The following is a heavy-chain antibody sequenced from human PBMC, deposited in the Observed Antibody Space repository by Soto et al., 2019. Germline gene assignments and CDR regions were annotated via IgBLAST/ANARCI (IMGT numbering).Heavy chain of an antibody. CDR3: ARGLGPRSGDFDY. V-gene: IGHV4-34*01. J-gene: IGHJ4*02. CDR2: INHSGST. Sequence: SETLSLTCAVYGGSFSGYYWSWIRQPPGKGLEWIGEINHSGSTNYNPSLKSRVTISVDTSKNQFSLKLSSVTAADTAVYYCARGLGPRSGDFDYWGQGTLVTVSS. CDR1: GGSFSGYY. D-gene: IGHD7-27*01.